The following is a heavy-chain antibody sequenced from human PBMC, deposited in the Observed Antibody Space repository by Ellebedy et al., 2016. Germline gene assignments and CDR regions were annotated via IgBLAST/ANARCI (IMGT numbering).Heavy chain of an antibody. CDR2: ISSTSTYI. CDR3: ARDISLRDPGGFDF. Sequence: GESLKISCAASGFTFRRYSMNWVRQAPGKELEWVSTISSTSTYIYYVDSVKGRFTISRDNARDSLSLQMNSLRAEDTAVYYCARDISLRDPGGFDFWGQGTLVTVSS. J-gene: IGHJ4*02. CDR1: GFTFRRYS. V-gene: IGHV3-21*01. D-gene: IGHD1-14*01.